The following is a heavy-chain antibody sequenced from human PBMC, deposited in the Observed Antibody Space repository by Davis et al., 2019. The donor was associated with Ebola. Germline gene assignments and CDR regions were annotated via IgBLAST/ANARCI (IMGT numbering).Heavy chain of an antibody. J-gene: IGHJ4*02. D-gene: IGHD1-14*01. V-gene: IGHV1-18*04. CDR1: GYTLTSYG. CDR2: INPHNGNT. Sequence: ASVKVSCKASGYTLTSYGISWVRQAPGQGLEWMGWINPHNGNTNYAQNVQGRVTMTTDTSTSTAYMEVGSLRSDDTAVYYCARAQFPTTSDHWGQGTMVTVSS. CDR3: ARAQFPTTSDH.